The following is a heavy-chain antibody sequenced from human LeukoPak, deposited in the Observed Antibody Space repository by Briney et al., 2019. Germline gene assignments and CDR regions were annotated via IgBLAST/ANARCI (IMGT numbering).Heavy chain of an antibody. Sequence: ASVKVSCKASDYTLIDYDISWVRQAPGQGLEWMGWISGYNGNTNYAQKLQGRVTMTTDTSSTTAYMELRSLRSDDTAMYYCASPYYYDSSGLYGMDVWGQGTTVTVSS. CDR1: DYTLIDYD. D-gene: IGHD3-22*01. J-gene: IGHJ6*02. CDR2: ISGYNGNT. CDR3: ASPYYYDSSGLYGMDV. V-gene: IGHV1-18*01.